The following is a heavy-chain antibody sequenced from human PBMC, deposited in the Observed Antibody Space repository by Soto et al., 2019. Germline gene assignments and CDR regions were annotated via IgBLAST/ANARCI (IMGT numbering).Heavy chain of an antibody. J-gene: IGHJ5*02. CDR1: GFTFSSYS. V-gene: IGHV3-48*01. CDR3: ARVVVVVPAAIEKGWFDP. D-gene: IGHD2-2*01. Sequence: GGSLRLSCAASGFTFSSYSMNWVRQAPGKGLEWVSYISSSSSTIYYADSGKGRFTISRDNAKNSLYLQMNSLRAEDTAVYYCARVVVVVPAAIEKGWFDPWGQGTLVTVSS. CDR2: ISSSSSTI.